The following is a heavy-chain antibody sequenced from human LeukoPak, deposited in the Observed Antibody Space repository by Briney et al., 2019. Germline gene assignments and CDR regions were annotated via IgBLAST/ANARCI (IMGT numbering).Heavy chain of an antibody. Sequence: GGSLRLSCEISGFTFTNYWMSWVRQAPGKGLEWVANIKQDGSEKYYVDSVKGRFTISRDNAKNSLYLQMSSLRAEDTAVYYCARGVIIRGRLDPWGQGTLVTVSS. D-gene: IGHD3-16*02. CDR1: GFTFTNYW. J-gene: IGHJ5*02. CDR3: ARGVIIRGRLDP. V-gene: IGHV3-7*01. CDR2: IKQDGSEK.